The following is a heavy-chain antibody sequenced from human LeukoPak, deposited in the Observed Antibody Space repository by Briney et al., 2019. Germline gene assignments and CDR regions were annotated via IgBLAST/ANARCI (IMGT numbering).Heavy chain of an antibody. CDR1: GYTLTELS. Sequence: ASVKVSCKVSGYTLTELSMHWVRQAPGKGLEWMGGFDPEVGETIYAQKFQGRVTMTEDTSTDTGYMELSSLRSEDTAVYYRATYTDAYWGQGTLVTVSS. J-gene: IGHJ4*02. D-gene: IGHD3-16*01. CDR2: FDPEVGET. CDR3: ATYTDAY. V-gene: IGHV1-24*01.